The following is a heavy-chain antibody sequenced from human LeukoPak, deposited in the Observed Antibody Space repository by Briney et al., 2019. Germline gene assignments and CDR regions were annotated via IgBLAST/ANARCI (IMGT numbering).Heavy chain of an antibody. Sequence: ASVKVSCKASGYTFTGYYMHWVRQAPGQGLEWMGWINPNSGGTNYAQKFQGRVTMTEDTSTDTAYMELSSLRSEDTAVYYCATSLVTTVVTTFDYWGQGTLVTVSS. CDR3: ATSLVTTVVTTFDY. CDR1: GYTFTGYY. V-gene: IGHV1-2*02. J-gene: IGHJ4*02. CDR2: INPNSGGT. D-gene: IGHD4-23*01.